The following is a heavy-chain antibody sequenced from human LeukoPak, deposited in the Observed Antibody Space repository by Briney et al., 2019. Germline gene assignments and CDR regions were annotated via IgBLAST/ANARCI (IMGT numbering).Heavy chain of an antibody. D-gene: IGHD2-21*02. V-gene: IGHV4-34*01. Sequence: SETLSLTCAVYGGSFSGYYWSWIRQPPGKGLEWIGEINHSGSTNYNPSLKSRVTISVDTSKNQFSLKLSSVTAADTAVYYCARARRPIVVVTPKLAFDIWGQGTMVTVSS. CDR3: ARARRPIVVVTPKLAFDI. CDR1: GGSFSGYY. CDR2: INHSGST. J-gene: IGHJ3*02.